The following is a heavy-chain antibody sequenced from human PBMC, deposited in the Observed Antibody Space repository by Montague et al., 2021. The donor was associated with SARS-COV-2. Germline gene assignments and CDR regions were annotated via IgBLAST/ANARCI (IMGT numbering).Heavy chain of an antibody. Sequence: SETLSLTCTVSGGSISSYYWSWILQPPGKGLEWMGYIYYSGSTNYNPSLKSRVTISVDTSKNQLSLKLSSVTAADTAVYYCARHALGYFDWLNEGYFDYWGQGTLVTVSS. CDR3: ARHALGYFDWLNEGYFDY. CDR2: IYYSGST. D-gene: IGHD3-9*01. V-gene: IGHV4-59*08. CDR1: GGSISSYY. J-gene: IGHJ4*02.